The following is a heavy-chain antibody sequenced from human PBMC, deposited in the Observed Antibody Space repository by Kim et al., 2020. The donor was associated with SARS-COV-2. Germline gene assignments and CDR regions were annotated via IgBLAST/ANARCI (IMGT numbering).Heavy chain of an antibody. Sequence: ASVKVSCKASGYTFTSYAMHWVRQAPGQRLEWMGWINAGNGNTKYSQKFQGRVTITRDTSASTAYMELSSLRSEDTAVYYCARDQSFWGLGIASTPDYWGQGTLVTVSS. V-gene: IGHV1-3*01. D-gene: IGHD7-27*01. CDR3: ARDQSFWGLGIASTPDY. J-gene: IGHJ4*02. CDR2: INAGNGNT. CDR1: GYTFTSYA.